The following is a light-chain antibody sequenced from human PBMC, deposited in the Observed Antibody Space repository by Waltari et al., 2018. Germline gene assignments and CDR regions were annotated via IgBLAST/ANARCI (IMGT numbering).Light chain of an antibody. CDR3: HQYSSYSPT. V-gene: IGKV1-5*03. CDR2: KSA. CDR1: QSISSW. Sequence: TCRASQSISSWLAGWQLKTGKAPKLLIYKSASLESGVPSRFSSSGSGTEVTLPISSLEPDDVATYYCHQYSSYSPTFGQGTKVEIK. J-gene: IGKJ1*01.